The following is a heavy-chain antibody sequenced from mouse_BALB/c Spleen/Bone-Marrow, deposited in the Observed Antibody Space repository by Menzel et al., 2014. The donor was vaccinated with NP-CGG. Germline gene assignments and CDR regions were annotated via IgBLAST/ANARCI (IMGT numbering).Heavy chain of an antibody. D-gene: IGHD1-1*01. CDR3: SSYVYGYYFDY. V-gene: IGHV14-3*02. J-gene: IGHJ2*01. CDR2: IVPADGNT. CDR1: GFNIKDTY. Sequence: VQLQQPGAELVKPGASVKLSCTASGFNIKDTYMHWVKQRPEHGLEWIGRIVPADGNTKYDQKFQGKATITADTSSNTAYLQLSSMTSEDTAVYYYSSYVYGYYFDYWGQGTTLTVSS.